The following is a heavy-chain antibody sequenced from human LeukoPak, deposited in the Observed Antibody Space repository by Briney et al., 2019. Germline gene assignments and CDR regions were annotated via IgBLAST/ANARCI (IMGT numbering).Heavy chain of an antibody. Sequence: GSLRLSCAAYGFTFSNYWMHWVRQAPGKGLVWVSRINSDGSSRNYADSVKGRFTISRDNAKNTLYLQMNSLRAEDTAVYYCASASSHRIAAGGDYWGQGTLVTVSS. CDR1: GFTFSNYW. CDR3: ASASSHRIAAGGDY. CDR2: INSDGSSR. D-gene: IGHD6-13*01. J-gene: IGHJ4*02. V-gene: IGHV3-74*01.